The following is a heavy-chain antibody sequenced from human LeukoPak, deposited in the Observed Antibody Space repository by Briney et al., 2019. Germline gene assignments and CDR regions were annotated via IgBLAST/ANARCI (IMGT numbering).Heavy chain of an antibody. CDR2: INGDGSWT. J-gene: IGHJ4*02. CDR3: ARDPSGRAAAGRGDY. V-gene: IGHV3-74*01. Sequence: GGSLRLSCVAPGFTFSGYWMFWVRQVPGKGLMWVADINGDGSWTRYADSVKGRFTISRDNSKNTLYLQMNSLRAEDTALYYCARDPSGRAAAGRGDYWGQGTLVTVPS. CDR1: GFTFSGYW. D-gene: IGHD6-13*01.